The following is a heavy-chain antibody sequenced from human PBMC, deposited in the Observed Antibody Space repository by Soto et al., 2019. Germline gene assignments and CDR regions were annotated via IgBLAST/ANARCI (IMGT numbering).Heavy chain of an antibody. D-gene: IGHD2-15*01. CDR2: ISGSGSTV. Sequence: PGGSLRLSCVASGFSISNYEMNWVRQAPGKGLEWVSYISGSGSTVYYADSVKGRFTISRDNAKNSVYLQINTLSVEDTAIYYCARNPSGQWAVLLYCDLWGQGTLVTVSS. J-gene: IGHJ4*02. CDR1: GFSISNYE. V-gene: IGHV3-48*03. CDR3: ARNPSGQWAVLLYCDL.